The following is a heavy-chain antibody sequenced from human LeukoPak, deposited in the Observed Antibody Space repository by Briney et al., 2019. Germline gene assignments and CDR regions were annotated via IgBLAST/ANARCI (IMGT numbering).Heavy chain of an antibody. CDR2: MNPNSGNT. Sequence: ASVKVSCKASGYTFTSYDINWVRQATGQGLEWMGWMNPNSGNTGYAQKFQGRVTMTRNTSISTAYMELSSLRSEDTAVYYCARSPYDILTGYSLADYFDYWGQGTLVTASS. V-gene: IGHV1-8*01. CDR3: ARSPYDILTGYSLADYFDY. J-gene: IGHJ4*02. CDR1: GYTFTSYD. D-gene: IGHD3-9*01.